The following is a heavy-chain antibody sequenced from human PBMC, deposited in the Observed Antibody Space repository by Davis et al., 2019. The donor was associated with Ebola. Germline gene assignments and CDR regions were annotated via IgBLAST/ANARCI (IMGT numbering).Heavy chain of an antibody. CDR2: INHSGST. CDR3: ARSMVRGVLGHYYGMDV. V-gene: IGHV4-34*01. J-gene: IGHJ6*02. Sequence: MPSETLSLTCAVYGGSFSGYYWSWIRQPPGKGLEWIGEINHSGSTNYNPSLKSRVTISVDTSKNQFSLKLSSVTAADTAVYYCARSMVRGVLGHYYGMDVWGQGTTVTVSS. D-gene: IGHD3-10*01. CDR1: GGSFSGYY.